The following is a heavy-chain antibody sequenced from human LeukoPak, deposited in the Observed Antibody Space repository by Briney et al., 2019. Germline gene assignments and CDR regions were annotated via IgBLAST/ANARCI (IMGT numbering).Heavy chain of an antibody. D-gene: IGHD6-13*01. Sequence: SETLSLTCTVSGGSISSSSYYWGWIRQPPGKGQEWIGSIYYSGSTNYNPSLKSRVTISVDTSKNQFSLKLSSVTAADTAVYYCARQQLDDAFDIWGQGTMVTVSS. V-gene: IGHV4-39*07. J-gene: IGHJ3*02. CDR3: ARQQLDDAFDI. CDR1: GGSISSSSYY. CDR2: IYYSGST.